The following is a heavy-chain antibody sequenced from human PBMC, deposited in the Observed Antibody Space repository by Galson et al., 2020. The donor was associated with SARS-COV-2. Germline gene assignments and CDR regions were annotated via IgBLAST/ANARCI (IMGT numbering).Heavy chain of an antibody. Sequence: SETLSLTCAISGDSVSSITAGWNWIRQSPSRGLEWLGRTYYRSNWYHVYAVSVRSRITINADISKNQFSLHLNSVTPEDTAVYYCARDETTIDYYFDYWGQGTLVTVSS. J-gene: IGHJ4*02. D-gene: IGHD3-3*01. CDR2: TYYRSNWYH. V-gene: IGHV6-1*01. CDR1: GDSVSSITAG. CDR3: ARDETTIDYYFDY.